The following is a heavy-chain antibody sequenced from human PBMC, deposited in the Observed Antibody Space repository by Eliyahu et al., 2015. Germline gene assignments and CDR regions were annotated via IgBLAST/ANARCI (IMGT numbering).Heavy chain of an antibody. J-gene: IGHJ3*02. Sequence: QVTLKESGPVLVKPTETLTLTCTVSGFALNNARMGVSWLRQPPGKALEWLAHIFPNDEKSYTTPLKSRLTISKDTSKRQVVLTMSNVDPVDTATYYCARTSWSVGSFEIWGQGTMVTVSA. D-gene: IGHD3-3*01. V-gene: IGHV2-26*01. CDR3: ARTSWSVGSFEI. CDR1: GFALNNARMG. CDR2: IFPNDEK.